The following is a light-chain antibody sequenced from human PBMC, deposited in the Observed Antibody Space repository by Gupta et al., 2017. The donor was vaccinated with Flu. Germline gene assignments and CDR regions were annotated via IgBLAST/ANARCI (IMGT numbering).Light chain of an antibody. CDR1: QGISNY. V-gene: IGKV1-9*01. CDR2: AAS. Sequence: DMQLTQSPSFRSSSVRDTFTITCRASQGISNYFAWYQEKPGKAPKLLIYAASTVQSGVPSRFSGSGSGAEFTLTISSLQPEDFASYSCQHQNRCPLTFGHGTKVEIK. J-gene: IGKJ3*01. CDR3: QHQNRCPLT.